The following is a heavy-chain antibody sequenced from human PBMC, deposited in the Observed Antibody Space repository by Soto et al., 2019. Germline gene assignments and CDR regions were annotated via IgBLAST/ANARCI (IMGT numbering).Heavy chain of an antibody. CDR2: IIPIFGTA. V-gene: IGHV1-69*13. CDR3: ARDLIGGARFYYYGMDV. CDR1: GGTFSSYA. D-gene: IGHD3-10*01. J-gene: IGHJ6*02. Sequence: VKVSCKASGGTFSSYAISWVRQAPGQGLEWMGGIIPIFGTANYAQKFQGRVTITADESTSTAYMELSSLRSEDTAVYYCARDLIGGARFYYYGMDVWGQGTTVTVSS.